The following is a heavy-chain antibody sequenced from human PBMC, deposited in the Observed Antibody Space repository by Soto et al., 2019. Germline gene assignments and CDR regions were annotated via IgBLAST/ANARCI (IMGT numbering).Heavy chain of an antibody. CDR2: INPSGGST. D-gene: IGHD3-3*01. CDR3: ARETYFTIGEGIGGMDV. J-gene: IGHJ6*02. Sequence: ASVKVSCKASGYTFTSYYMHWVRQAPGQGLEWMGIINPSGGSTSYAQKFQGRVTMTRDTSTSTVYMELSSLRSEDTAVYYCARETYFTIGEGIGGMDVWGQGTTVTVSS. CDR1: GYTFTSYY. V-gene: IGHV1-46*01.